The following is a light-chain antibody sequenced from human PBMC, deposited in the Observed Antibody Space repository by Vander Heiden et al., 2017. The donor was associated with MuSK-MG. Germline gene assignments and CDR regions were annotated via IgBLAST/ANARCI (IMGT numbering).Light chain of an antibody. CDR1: RSNIGSGYD. CDR2: GNS. CDR3: QSYDSSLSGSWV. Sequence: QSVLTQPPSVSGAPGQRVTIPCTGCRSNIGSGYDVHWYQQLPGTAPKRLIYGNSNRPSGVPDRFSGSKSGTSASLAITGLQAEDEADYYCQSYDSSLSGSWVFGGGTKLTVL. J-gene: IGLJ3*02. V-gene: IGLV1-40*01.